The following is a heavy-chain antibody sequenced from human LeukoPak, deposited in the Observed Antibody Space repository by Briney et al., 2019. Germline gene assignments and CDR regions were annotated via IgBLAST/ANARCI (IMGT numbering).Heavy chain of an antibody. CDR1: GGSISSGSYY. CDR2: IYTSGST. V-gene: IGHV4-61*02. Sequence: SQTLSLTCTVSGGSISSGSYYWSWIRQPAGKGLEWSGRIYTSGSTNYNPSLKSRVTISVGTSKNQFSLKLSSVTAADTAVYYCARTKTQRGYSGYDSDYWGQGTLVTVSS. CDR3: ARTKTQRGYSGYDSDY. D-gene: IGHD5-12*01. J-gene: IGHJ4*02.